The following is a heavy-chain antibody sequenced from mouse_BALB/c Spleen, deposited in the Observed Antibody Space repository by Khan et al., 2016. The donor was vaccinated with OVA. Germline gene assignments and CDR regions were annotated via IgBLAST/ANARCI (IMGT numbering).Heavy chain of an antibody. D-gene: IGHD2-12*01. V-gene: IGHV9-2-1*01. CDR3: ARSGRYDGFDY. CDR2: INTETGEP. J-gene: IGHJ2*01. CDR1: GYTFTDYS. Sequence: QIQLVQSGPELKKPGETVKISCKASGYTFTDYSMHWVKQAPGKGLKWMGWINTETGEPTYADDFKGRFAFSLETSASTAYLQINNLKNEDTATYFCARSGRYDGFDYWGQGTTLTVSS.